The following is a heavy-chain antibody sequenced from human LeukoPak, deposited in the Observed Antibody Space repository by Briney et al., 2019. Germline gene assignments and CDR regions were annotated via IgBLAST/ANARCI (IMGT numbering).Heavy chain of an antibody. J-gene: IGHJ6*02. CDR1: GGSISTSSYY. V-gene: IGHV4-39*01. Sequence: SETLSLTCTVSGGSISTSSYYWDWIRQAPGKGRVWIWTICYSGSTYYNPSLKRRVTISIDTPRNEFSLKLSSVTAADTAVYYCARQLPTRIKNYGMDVWGQGTTVTVSS. CDR2: ICYSGST. D-gene: IGHD1-26*01. CDR3: ARQLPTRIKNYGMDV.